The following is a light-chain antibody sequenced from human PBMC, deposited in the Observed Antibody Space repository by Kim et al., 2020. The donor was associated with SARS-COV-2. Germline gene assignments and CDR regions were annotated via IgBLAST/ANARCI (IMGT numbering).Light chain of an antibody. CDR1: QSISSY. Sequence: DIQMTQSPSSLSASVGDRVTITCRASQSISSYLNWYQQKPGKAPKLLIDAASSLQSGFPSRFSGSGSGTDFTLTISSLQPEDFANYYCQQSYSTPLTFGPGTKVDIK. CDR2: AAS. V-gene: IGKV1-39*01. CDR3: QQSYSTPLT. J-gene: IGKJ3*01.